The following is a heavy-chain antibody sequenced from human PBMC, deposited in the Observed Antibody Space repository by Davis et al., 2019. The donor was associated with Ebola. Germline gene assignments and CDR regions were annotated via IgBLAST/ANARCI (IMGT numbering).Heavy chain of an antibody. D-gene: IGHD1-1*01. Sequence: GESLKISCAASGFTFSSYWMHWVRQAPGKGLVWVSSISSSSSYIYYADSVKGRFTISRDNAKNSLYLQMNSLRAEDTAVYYCARGGNWNRIGSGRDYWGQGTLVTVSS. CDR2: ISSSSSYI. V-gene: IGHV3-21*01. CDR1: GFTFSSYW. J-gene: IGHJ4*02. CDR3: ARGGNWNRIGSGRDY.